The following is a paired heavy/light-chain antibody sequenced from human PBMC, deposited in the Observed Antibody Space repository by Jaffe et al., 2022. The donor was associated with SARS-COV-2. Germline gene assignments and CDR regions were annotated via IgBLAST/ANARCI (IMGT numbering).Light chain of an antibody. V-gene: IGKV3-20*01. CDR3: QQYGSSPLT. J-gene: IGKJ4*01. CDR2: GVS. Sequence: ENVLTQSPGTLSLSPGERATLSCRASQSVNNSWFAWYQQKPGQAPRLLIHGVSTRATGIPDRFSGSGSGTDFTLTISRLEAEDFALYFCQQYGSSPLTFGRGTNVEIK. CDR1: QSVNNSW.
Heavy chain of an antibody. CDR3: ARDRRDPYWYFDL. CDR1: GFTLSSYS. V-gene: IGHV3-48*04. Sequence: EVQLVESGGGLVQPGGSLRLSCAASGFTLSSYSMNWVRQAPGKGLEWISYIGTSSSPIYYADSVKGRFTISRDNAKNSLYLQMNSLRAEDTAVYYCARDRRDPYWYFDLWGRGTLVTVSS. CDR2: IGTSSSPI. J-gene: IGHJ2*01.